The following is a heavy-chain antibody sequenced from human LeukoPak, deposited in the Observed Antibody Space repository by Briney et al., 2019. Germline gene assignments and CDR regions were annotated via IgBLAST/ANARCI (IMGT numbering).Heavy chain of an antibody. D-gene: IGHD2-21*01. CDR2: IKPKTDGETT. Sequence: GGSLRLSCAASGITFSSYSMNWVRQAPGKGLEWVGRIKPKTDGETTEYAAPVKDRFSISRDDSKSMMYLQMNSLKTEDTAVYYCITPLPYSAQGGQGTLVTVSS. V-gene: IGHV3-15*07. CDR1: GITFSSYS. J-gene: IGHJ4*02. CDR3: ITPLPYSAQ.